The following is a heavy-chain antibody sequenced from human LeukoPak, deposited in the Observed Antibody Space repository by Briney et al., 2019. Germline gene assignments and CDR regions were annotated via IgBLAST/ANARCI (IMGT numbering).Heavy chain of an antibody. D-gene: IGHD1-26*01. CDR1: GGTFSSYA. CDR2: IIPIFGTA. J-gene: IGHJ4*02. CDR3: ARDRGSSIDKIGSFDY. Sequence: SVKVSCKASGGTFSSYAISWVRQAPGQGLEWMGGIIPIFGTANYAQKFQGRVTITTDESTSTAYMELSSLRSEDTAVYYCARDRGSSIDKIGSFDYWGQGTLVTVSS. V-gene: IGHV1-69*05.